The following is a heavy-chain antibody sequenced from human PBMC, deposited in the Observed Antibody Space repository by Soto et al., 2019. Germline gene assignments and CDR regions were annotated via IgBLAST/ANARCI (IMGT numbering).Heavy chain of an antibody. J-gene: IGHJ3*02. V-gene: IGHV4-61*01. CDR1: GGSVSSGSYY. Sequence: SETLFLTCTVSGGSVSSGSYYWSWIRQPPGKGLEWIGYIYYSGSTNYNPSLKSRVTISVDTSKNQFSLKLSSVTAADTAVYYCASQYSGSYPDAFDIWGQGTMVTVSS. D-gene: IGHD1-26*01. CDR2: IYYSGST. CDR3: ASQYSGSYPDAFDI.